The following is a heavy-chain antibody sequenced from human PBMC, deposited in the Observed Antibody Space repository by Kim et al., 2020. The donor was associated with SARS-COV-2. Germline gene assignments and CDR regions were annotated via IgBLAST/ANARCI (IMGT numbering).Heavy chain of an antibody. D-gene: IGHD6-13*01. V-gene: IGHV4-39*01. Sequence: YNPSLKSRVTISVDTSKNQFSLKLSYVTAADAAVYYCARRLAAAGPEFGYWGQGALVTVSS. CDR3: ARRLAAAGPEFGY. J-gene: IGHJ4*02.